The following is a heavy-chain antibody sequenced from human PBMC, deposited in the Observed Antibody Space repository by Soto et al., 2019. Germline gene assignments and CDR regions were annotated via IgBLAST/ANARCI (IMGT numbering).Heavy chain of an antibody. D-gene: IGHD1-26*01. CDR1: GGSFSGYY. Sequence: QVQLQQWGAGLLKPSETLSLTCAVYGGSFSGYYWSWIRQPPGKGLEWIGEINHSGSTNYNPSLKSRVTISVATSKNQFSLKLSSVTAADTAVYYCARGRKWELLYSYYFDYWGQGTLVTVSS. CDR3: ARGRKWELLYSYYFDY. V-gene: IGHV4-34*01. CDR2: INHSGST. J-gene: IGHJ4*02.